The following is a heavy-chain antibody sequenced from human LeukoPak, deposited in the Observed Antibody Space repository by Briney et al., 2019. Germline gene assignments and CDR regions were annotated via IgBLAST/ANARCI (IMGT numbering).Heavy chain of an antibody. CDR2: IYYSGST. J-gene: IGHJ4*02. CDR1: GGSIRSDY. Sequence: SETLSLTCIASGGSIRSDYWSWIRQPPGKGLEWIGYIYYSGSTNYNPSLKSRVTISVDTSKNQFSLKLNSVTAADTAVYFCARERAAMDSWGQGTLVTVSS. V-gene: IGHV4-59*01. D-gene: IGHD5-18*01. CDR3: ARERAAMDS.